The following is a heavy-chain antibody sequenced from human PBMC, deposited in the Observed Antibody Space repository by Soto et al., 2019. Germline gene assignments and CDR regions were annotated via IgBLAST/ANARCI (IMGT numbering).Heavy chain of an antibody. Sequence: ASVKVSCKASGYTFTSYAMHLVRQAPGQRLEWMGWINAGNGNTKYSQKFQGRVTITTDTSASTAYMELSSLRSEDTAVYYCARLWFGELLSDDWGQGTLVTVSS. V-gene: IGHV1-3*01. CDR3: ARLWFGELLSDD. CDR2: INAGNGNT. J-gene: IGHJ4*02. D-gene: IGHD3-10*01. CDR1: GYTFTSYA.